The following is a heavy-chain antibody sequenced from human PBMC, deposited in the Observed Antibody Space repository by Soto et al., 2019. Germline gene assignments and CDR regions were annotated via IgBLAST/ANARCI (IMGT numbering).Heavy chain of an antibody. Sequence: QVQLVESGGGVVQPGRSLRLSCAASGFTCSSYGMHWVRQAPGKGLEWVAVISYDGSNKYYADSVKGRFTISRDNSKNTLYLEMNSLRAEDTAVYYGTKERRAGAGTSTFDYWGQGTLVTVSS. CDR3: TKERRAGAGTSTFDY. J-gene: IGHJ4*02. V-gene: IGHV3-30*18. CDR1: GFTCSSYG. CDR2: ISYDGSNK. D-gene: IGHD6-13*01.